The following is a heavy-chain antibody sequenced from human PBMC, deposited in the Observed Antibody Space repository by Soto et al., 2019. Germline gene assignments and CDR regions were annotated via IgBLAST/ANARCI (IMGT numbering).Heavy chain of an antibody. Sequence: PSETLSLTCTVSGGSVSSGSYYWSWIRQPPGKGLEWIGYIYYSGSTNYNPSLKSRVTISVDTSKNQFSLKLSSVTAADTAVYYCARGVPYSYGYVSWFASWGQGTLVTVSS. CDR3: ARGVPYSYGYVSWFAS. CDR2: IYYSGST. J-gene: IGHJ5*01. V-gene: IGHV4-61*01. CDR1: GGSVSSGSYY. D-gene: IGHD5-18*01.